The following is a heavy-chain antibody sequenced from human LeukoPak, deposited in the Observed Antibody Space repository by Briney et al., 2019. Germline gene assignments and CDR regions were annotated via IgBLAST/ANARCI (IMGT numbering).Heavy chain of an antibody. J-gene: IGHJ4*02. CDR2: INPNSGGT. CDR3: ARARSLWFGDHTNYYFDY. Sequence: ASVKVSCKASRYTFTGYYMHWVRQAPGQGLEWMGRINPNSGGTNYAQKFQGRVTMTRDRSISTAYMELSRLRSDDTAVYYCARARSLWFGDHTNYYFDYWGQGTLVTVSS. CDR1: RYTFTGYY. V-gene: IGHV1-2*06. D-gene: IGHD3-10*01.